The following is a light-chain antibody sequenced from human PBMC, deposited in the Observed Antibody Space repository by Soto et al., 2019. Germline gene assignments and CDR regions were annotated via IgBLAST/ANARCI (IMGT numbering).Light chain of an antibody. V-gene: IGKV1-5*01. J-gene: IGKJ1*01. CDR3: HQYKTYST. CDR2: DAS. Sequence: DIQLTQSPSTLSASVGDRVTITCRASQSLNNRLAWYQQKPGKAPKLLIYDASPLESGVSSRFSGTGSETECTLTITDLQADYLATYFCHQYKTYSTFGQGTKVEIK. CDR1: QSLNNR.